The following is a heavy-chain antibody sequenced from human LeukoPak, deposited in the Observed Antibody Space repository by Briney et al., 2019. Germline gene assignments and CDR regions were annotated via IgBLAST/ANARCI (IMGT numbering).Heavy chain of an antibody. CDR3: ARVGRGYYYQTFDY. J-gene: IGHJ4*02. CDR2: INHSGST. V-gene: IGHV4-34*01. D-gene: IGHD3-22*01. CDR1: GGSFSGYY. Sequence: KPSETLSLTCAVYGGSFSGYYWSWIRQPPGKGLEWIGEINHSGSTNYNPSLKSRVTISVDTSKNQFSLKLSSVTAADTAVYYCARVGRGYYYQTFDYWGQGTLVTVSS.